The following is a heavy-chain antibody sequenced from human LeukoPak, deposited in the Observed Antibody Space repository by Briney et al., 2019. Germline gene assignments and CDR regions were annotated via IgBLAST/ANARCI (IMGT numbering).Heavy chain of an antibody. CDR1: GGSISSGDYY. J-gene: IGHJ4*02. CDR2: IYYSGSS. CDR3: ARRNDPYYFDY. Sequence: TSETLSLTCTVSGGSISSGDYYWSWIRQPPGKGLEWIGYIYYSGSSFYNPSLKSRLTISVDTSKNHFSLNLSSVTAADTAAYYCARRNDPYYFDYWGQGTLVTVSS. D-gene: IGHD3-16*01. V-gene: IGHV4-30-4*08.